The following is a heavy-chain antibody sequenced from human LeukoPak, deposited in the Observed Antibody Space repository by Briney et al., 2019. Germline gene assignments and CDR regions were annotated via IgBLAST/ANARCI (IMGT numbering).Heavy chain of an antibody. CDR1: GFTFSSYG. CDR3: AITPSHFDY. D-gene: IGHD2-2*01. V-gene: IGHV3-30*03. Sequence: GGSLGLSCAASGFTFSSYGMHWVRQAPGKGLEWVAVISYDGNNKYYADSVKGRFTISRDNSKNTLSLQMNSLRAEDTAVYYCAITPSHFDYWGQGTLVTVSS. CDR2: ISYDGNNK. J-gene: IGHJ4*02.